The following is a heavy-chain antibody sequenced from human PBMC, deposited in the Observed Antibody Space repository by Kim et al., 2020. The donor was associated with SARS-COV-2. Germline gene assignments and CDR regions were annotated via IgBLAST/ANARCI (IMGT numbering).Heavy chain of an antibody. CDR1: GFTFSSYA. Sequence: GGSLRLSCAASGFTFSSYAMSWVRQAPGKGLEWVSAISGSGGSTYYADSVNGRFTISRDNSKNTLYLQMNSLRAEDTAVYYCAKGRGGGGYDLYYYYGMDVWGQGTTVTVSS. CDR2: ISGSGGST. CDR3: AKGRGGGGYDLYYYYGMDV. D-gene: IGHD5-12*01. V-gene: IGHV3-23*01. J-gene: IGHJ6*02.